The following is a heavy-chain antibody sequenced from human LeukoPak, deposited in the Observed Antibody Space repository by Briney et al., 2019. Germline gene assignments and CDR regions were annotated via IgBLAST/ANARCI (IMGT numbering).Heavy chain of an antibody. CDR3: AREGADDSSGYYWLDP. D-gene: IGHD3-22*01. J-gene: IGHJ5*02. CDR1: GGSFSGYY. V-gene: IGHV4-59*01. CDR2: IYYSGST. Sequence: SETLSLTCAVYGGSFSGYYWSWIRQPPGKGLEWVGSIYYSGSTNYNLSLKSRVTISVDTSKNQFSLKLNSVTTADTAVYYCAREGADDSSGYYWLDPWGQGTLSSSPQ.